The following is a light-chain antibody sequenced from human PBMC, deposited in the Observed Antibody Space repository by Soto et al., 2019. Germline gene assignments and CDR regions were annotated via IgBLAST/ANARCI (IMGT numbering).Light chain of an antibody. CDR2: GAS. CDR1: QSISDT. Sequence: EIVMTQSPATLSVSPVGRATLSCRASQSISDTLAWYQQKPGQAPRLLIYGASTRATGIPARFSGSGSGTEFTLTISSLQSEDFAVYYCQQYNNWPRTCGQGTKGDIK. CDR3: QQYNNWPRT. V-gene: IGKV3-15*01. J-gene: IGKJ1*01.